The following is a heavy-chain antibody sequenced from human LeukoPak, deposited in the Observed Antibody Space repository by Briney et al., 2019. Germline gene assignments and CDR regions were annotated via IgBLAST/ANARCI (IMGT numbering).Heavy chain of an antibody. V-gene: IGHV3-23*01. CDR3: AKEEPKWELLREDY. D-gene: IGHD1-26*01. CDR1: GFTFSSYA. Sequence: GGSLRLSCAASGFTFSSYAMSWVRQAPGKGLEWVSAISGSGGSTYYVDSVKGRFTISRDNSENMLYLQMNSLRAEDTAVYYCAKEEPKWELLREDYWGQGTLVTVSS. CDR2: ISGSGGST. J-gene: IGHJ4*02.